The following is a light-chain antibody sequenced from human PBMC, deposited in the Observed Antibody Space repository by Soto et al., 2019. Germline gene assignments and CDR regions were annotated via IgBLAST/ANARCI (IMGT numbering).Light chain of an antibody. CDR1: QDISNY. CDR3: QQYDNLPPYT. Sequence: DIQMTQSPSSLSASVGDRVTITCQASQDISNYLNWYQQKPGKAPKLLIYDASNLETGVPSRFSGSGSGTDFTFTISSLQPEDIATYYCQQYDNLPPYTVGQGTKVDIK. CDR2: DAS. J-gene: IGKJ2*01. V-gene: IGKV1-33*01.